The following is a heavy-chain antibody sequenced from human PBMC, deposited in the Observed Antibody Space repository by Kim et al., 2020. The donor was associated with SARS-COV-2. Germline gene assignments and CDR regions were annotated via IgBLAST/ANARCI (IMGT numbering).Heavy chain of an antibody. V-gene: IGHV4-4*02. J-gene: IGHJ4*02. Sequence: SETLSLTCAVSGGSISSSNWWSWVRQPPGKGLEWIGEIYHSGSTNYNPSLKSRVTISVDKSKNQFSLKLSSVTAADTAVYYCAGYDPRASGGAFDYWGQGTLVTVSS. CDR3: AGYDPRASGGAFDY. CDR2: IYHSGST. CDR1: GGSISSSNW. D-gene: IGHD3-16*01.